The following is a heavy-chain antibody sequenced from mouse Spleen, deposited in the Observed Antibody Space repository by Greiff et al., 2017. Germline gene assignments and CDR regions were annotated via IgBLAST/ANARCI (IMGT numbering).Heavy chain of an antibody. Sequence: QVQLKQSGAELVKPGASVKLSCKASGYTFTSYWMHWVKQRPGQGLEWIGMIHPNSGSTNYNEKFKSKATLTVDKSSSTAYMQLSSLTSEDSAVYYCAREGGSSFYYWGQGTTLTVSS. J-gene: IGHJ2*01. CDR3: AREGGSSFYY. D-gene: IGHD1-1*01. V-gene: IGHV1-64*01. CDR1: GYTFTSYW. CDR2: IHPNSGST.